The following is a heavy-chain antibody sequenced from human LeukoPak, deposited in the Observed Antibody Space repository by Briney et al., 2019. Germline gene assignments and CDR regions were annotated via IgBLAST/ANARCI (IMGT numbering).Heavy chain of an antibody. CDR1: GYTFTGYY. CDR3: ARAQWFGEPMGYYYYGMDV. V-gene: IGHV1-2*02. CDR2: INPNSGGT. Sequence: ASVKVSCKASGYTFTGYYMHWVRQAPGQGLEWMGWINPNSGGTNYAQKFQGRVTMTRDTSISTAYMELSRLRSDDTAVYYCARAQWFGEPMGYYYYGMDVWGQGTTVTVSS. D-gene: IGHD3-10*01. J-gene: IGHJ6*02.